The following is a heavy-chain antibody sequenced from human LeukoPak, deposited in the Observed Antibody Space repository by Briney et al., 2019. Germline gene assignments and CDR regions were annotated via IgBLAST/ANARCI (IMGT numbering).Heavy chain of an antibody. CDR3: ARVTSGWTRFDY. Sequence: SETLSLTCTVSGGSISSYYWSWIRQPPGEGLEWIGYIYYSGSTNYNPSLKSRGTISIDTSKNQFSLKLSSVTAADTAVYYCARVTSGWTRFDYWGQGTLVTVSS. D-gene: IGHD6-19*01. CDR2: IYYSGST. J-gene: IGHJ4*02. V-gene: IGHV4-59*01. CDR1: GGSISSYY.